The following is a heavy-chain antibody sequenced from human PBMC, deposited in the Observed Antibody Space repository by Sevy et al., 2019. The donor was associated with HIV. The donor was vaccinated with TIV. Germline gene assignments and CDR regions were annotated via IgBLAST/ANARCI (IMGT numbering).Heavy chain of an antibody. V-gene: IGHV3-11*01. CDR1: GFDFSDYY. J-gene: IGHJ4*02. CDR3: DGRRYSPAYSWSYHFDY. D-gene: IGHD3-16*01. CDR2: ISVSSSAK. Sequence: GGCLRLSCAASGFDFSDYYMNWIRQTPGKGLEWVSYISVSSSAKYYTDSVKGRFAISRDNARNSLYLQMNSLRVEDTALYFPDGRRYSPAYSWSYHFDYWGQGALVTVSS.